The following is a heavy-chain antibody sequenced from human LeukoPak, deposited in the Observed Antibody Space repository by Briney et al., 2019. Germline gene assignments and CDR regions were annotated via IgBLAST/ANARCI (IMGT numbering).Heavy chain of an antibody. CDR3: ATSGNYYLKY. D-gene: IGHD1-26*01. J-gene: IGHJ4*02. CDR1: GFTGSNNY. CDR2: IHSSGAT. Sequence: PGGSLRLSCAASGFTGSNNYVSWVRQAPGMGLEWVSAIHSSGATCYADSVKGRFTISRDNAKNALSLQMNSLRDEDTAVYYCATSGNYYLKYWGQGTLVTVSS. V-gene: IGHV3-53*01.